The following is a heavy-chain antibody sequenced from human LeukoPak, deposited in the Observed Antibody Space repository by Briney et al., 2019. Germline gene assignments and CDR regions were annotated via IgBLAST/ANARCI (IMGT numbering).Heavy chain of an antibody. V-gene: IGHV1-69*05. J-gene: IGHJ5*02. CDR3: AREASTITGTSLPRDNWFDP. CDR2: ISAYNGNS. D-gene: IGHD1-20*01. Sequence: ASVKVSCKASGGTFSSYAISWVRQAPGQGLEWMGWISAYNGNSNYAQKFQGRVTITTDESTSTAYMELSSLRSEDTAVYYWAREASTITGTSLPRDNWFDPWGQGTLVTVSS. CDR1: GGTFSSYA.